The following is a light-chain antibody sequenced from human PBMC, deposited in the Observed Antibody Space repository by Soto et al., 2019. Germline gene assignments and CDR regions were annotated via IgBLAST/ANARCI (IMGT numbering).Light chain of an antibody. CDR3: QQRSNWPS. Sequence: EIVLTQSPATLSLSPGERATLSCRASQSVSSYLAWYQQKPGQAPRLLIYDASNRATCIPARFSGSGSGTDFTLTISSLEPEDFAVYYCQQRSNWPSFGQGTKLEIK. J-gene: IGKJ2*01. V-gene: IGKV3-11*01. CDR2: DAS. CDR1: QSVSSY.